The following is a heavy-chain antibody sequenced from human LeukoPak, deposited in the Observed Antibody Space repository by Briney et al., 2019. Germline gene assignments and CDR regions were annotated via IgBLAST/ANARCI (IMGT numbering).Heavy chain of an antibody. CDR3: ARVVTMVPGVIIIVRFDY. CDR1: GFTLSSNS. D-gene: IGHD3-10*01. Sequence: PGGSLTLSCAASGFTLSSNSMNWVRQAPGKGLEWDSSISSMSSYINYGGSVKGRFPISRDNAKNSLYLQTNSLRAEDTAVYYCARVVTMVPGVIIIVRFDYWGQGTLVTVSS. V-gene: IGHV3-21*01. J-gene: IGHJ4*02. CDR2: ISSMSSYI.